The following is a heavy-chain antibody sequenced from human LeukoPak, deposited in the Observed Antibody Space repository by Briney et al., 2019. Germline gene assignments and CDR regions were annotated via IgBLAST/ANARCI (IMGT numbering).Heavy chain of an antibody. CDR3: ARDRRITIFGVVTSYYFDY. CDR1: GYTFTSYG. CDR2: ISGSTGNT. Sequence: ASVKVSCKASGYTFTSYGISWVRQAPGQGLEWMGWISGSTGNTNYAQKLQGRVTMTTDTSTSTAYMELRSLRSDDTAVYYCARDRRITIFGVVTSYYFDYWGQGTLVAVSS. V-gene: IGHV1-18*01. D-gene: IGHD3-3*01. J-gene: IGHJ4*02.